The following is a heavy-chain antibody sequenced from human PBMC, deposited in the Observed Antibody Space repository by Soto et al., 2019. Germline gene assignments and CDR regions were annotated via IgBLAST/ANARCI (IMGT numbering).Heavy chain of an antibody. V-gene: IGHV1-69*13. J-gene: IGHJ4*02. Sequence: ASVKVSCKASGGTFSSYAISWVRQAPGQGLEWMVGLIPIFGTANYAQKFQGRVTITADESTSTAYMELSSLRSEDTAVYYCARNIDSSGYLDYWGQGTLVNVSS. CDR1: GGTFSSYA. D-gene: IGHD3-22*01. CDR2: LIPIFGTA. CDR3: ARNIDSSGYLDY.